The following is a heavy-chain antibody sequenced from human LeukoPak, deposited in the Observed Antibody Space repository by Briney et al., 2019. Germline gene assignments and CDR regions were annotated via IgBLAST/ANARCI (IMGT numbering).Heavy chain of an antibody. D-gene: IGHD5-12*01. CDR2: ITAYNGDT. CDR3: ARAHSGYDYPYHYYMDV. Sequence: ASVKVSCKASGYTFSNCGISWVRQAPGQGLDWLGWITAYNGDTNYAQKFQGRVTMTTDTSTSTAYMELRSLRSDDTAVYYCARAHSGYDYPYHYYMDVWGRGTTVTVSS. J-gene: IGHJ6*03. V-gene: IGHV1-18*01. CDR1: GYTFSNCG.